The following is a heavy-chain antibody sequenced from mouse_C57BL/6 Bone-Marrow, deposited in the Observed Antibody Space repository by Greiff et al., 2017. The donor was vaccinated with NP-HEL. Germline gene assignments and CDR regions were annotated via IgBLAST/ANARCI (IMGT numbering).Heavy chain of an antibody. V-gene: IGHV1-9*01. J-gene: IGHJ2*01. CDR1: GYTFTGYW. CDR2: ILPGSGST. Sequence: VHLVESGAELMKPGASVKLSCKATGYTFTGYWLEWVKQRPGHGLEWIGEILPGSGSTNYNEKFKGKATFTADTSSNTAYVQLSSLTTEDSAIYYCARCRLRRGNYFDYWGQGTTLTVSS. D-gene: IGHD2-4*01. CDR3: ARCRLRRGNYFDY.